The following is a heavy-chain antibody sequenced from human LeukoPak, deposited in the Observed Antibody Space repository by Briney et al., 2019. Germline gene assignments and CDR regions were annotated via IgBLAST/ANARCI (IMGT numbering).Heavy chain of an antibody. J-gene: IGHJ4*02. CDR2: IYYSGST. D-gene: IGHD3-22*01. CDR1: GFTFSDYY. V-gene: IGHV4-38-2*01. Sequence: GSLRLSCAASGFTFSDYYMSWIRQAPGKGLEWIGSIYYSGSTYYNPSLKSRVTISVDTSKNQFSLKLSSVTAADTAVYYCARTRIYYYDSSGLDYWGQGTLVTVSS. CDR3: ARTRIYYYDSSGLDY.